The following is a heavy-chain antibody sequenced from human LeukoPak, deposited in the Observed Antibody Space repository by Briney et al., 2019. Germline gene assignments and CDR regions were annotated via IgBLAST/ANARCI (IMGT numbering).Heavy chain of an antibody. CDR3: ARGPERTGVGTRYYYDMDV. V-gene: IGHV3-30-3*01. D-gene: IGHD2-8*01. Sequence: GGSLRLSCAASGFTFSSYAMHWVRHAPGKGLEWVAVISYDGSNKYYADSVKGRFTISRDNSKNTLYLQMNSLRAEDTAVYYCARGPERTGVGTRYYYDMDVWGQGTTVTVSS. CDR1: GFTFSSYA. CDR2: ISYDGSNK. J-gene: IGHJ6*02.